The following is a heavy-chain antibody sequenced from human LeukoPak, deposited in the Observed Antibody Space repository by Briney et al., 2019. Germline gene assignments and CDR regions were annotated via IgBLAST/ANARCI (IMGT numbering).Heavy chain of an antibody. CDR1: GGSFSGYY. D-gene: IGHD3-22*01. J-gene: IGHJ4*02. CDR3: ARDYYDSSGYYGEADYFDY. V-gene: IGHV4-4*07. CDR2: IYTSGST. Sequence: SETLSLTCAVYGGSFSGYYWSWIRQPAGKGLEWIGRIYTSGSTNYNPSLKSRVTMSVDTSKNQFSLKLSSVTAADTAVYYCARDYYDSSGYYGEADYFDYWGQGTLVTVSS.